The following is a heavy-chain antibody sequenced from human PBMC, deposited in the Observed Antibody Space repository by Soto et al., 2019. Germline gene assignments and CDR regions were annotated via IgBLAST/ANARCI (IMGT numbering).Heavy chain of an antibody. V-gene: IGHV4-39*01. J-gene: IGHJ4*02. D-gene: IGHD3-3*01. Sequence: SETLSLTCTVSGGSISSGGYYWSWIRQPPGKGLEWIGSIYYSGSTYYNPSLKSRVTISVDTSKNQFSLKLSSVTAADTAVYYCARWKIFPHYFDYWGQGTLVTVSS. CDR2: IYYSGST. CDR3: ARWKIFPHYFDY. CDR1: GGSISSGGYY.